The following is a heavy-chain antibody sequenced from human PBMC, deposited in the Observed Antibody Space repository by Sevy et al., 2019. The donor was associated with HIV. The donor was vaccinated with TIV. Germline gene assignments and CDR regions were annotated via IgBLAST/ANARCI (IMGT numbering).Heavy chain of an antibody. J-gene: IGHJ4*02. CDR2: ISYDGSNK. V-gene: IGHV3-30-3*01. D-gene: IGHD3-22*01. Sequence: GGSLRLSCAASGFTFSSYAMHWVRQAPGKGLEWAAVISYDGSNKYYADSVKGRFTISRDNSKNTLYLQMNSLRAEDTAVYYCARGAYYYDSSSSENEVDYWGQGTLVTVSS. CDR3: ARGAYYYDSSSSENEVDY. CDR1: GFTFSSYA.